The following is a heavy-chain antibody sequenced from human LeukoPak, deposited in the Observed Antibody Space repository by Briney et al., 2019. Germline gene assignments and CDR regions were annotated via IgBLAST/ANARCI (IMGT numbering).Heavy chain of an antibody. Sequence: ASVKASCKASFSGYHIHRVRQAPGQGLEWMGWINPNSGGTNYAQKFQGRVTMTRDTSISTAYMELSRLRSDDTAVYYCARAYGGSTIDYWGQGTLVTVSS. CDR2: INPNSGGT. CDR3: ARAYGGSTIDY. CDR1: FSGYH. D-gene: IGHD2-15*01. V-gene: IGHV1-2*02. J-gene: IGHJ4*02.